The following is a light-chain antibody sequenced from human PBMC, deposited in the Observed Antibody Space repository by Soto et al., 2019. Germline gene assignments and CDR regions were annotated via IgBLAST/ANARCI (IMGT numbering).Light chain of an antibody. CDR2: GAS. V-gene: IGKV3-20*01. CDR3: HHYGRSAIFT. J-gene: IGKJ3*01. CDR1: QSVSSNF. Sequence: EIVMTQSPGTLSLSPGERATLSCRASQSVSSNFLAWYQQRPGQAPRLLMDGASSRADGIPDRFSGSGSGTDFTLTISRLEPEDFAVYYCHHYGRSAIFTFGPGTTVDIK.